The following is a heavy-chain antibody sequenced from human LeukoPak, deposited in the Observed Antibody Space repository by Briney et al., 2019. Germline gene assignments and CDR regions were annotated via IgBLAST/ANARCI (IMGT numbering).Heavy chain of an antibody. V-gene: IGHV1-69*04. CDR2: IIPILGIA. D-gene: IGHD2-2*01. Sequence: SVKVSCKASGGTFSSYAISWVRQAPGQGLEWMGRIIPILGIANYAQKFQGRVTITADKSTCTAYMELSSLRSEDTAVYYCARATQWDTMPDYWGQGTLVTVSS. J-gene: IGHJ4*02. CDR1: GGTFSSYA. CDR3: ARATQWDTMPDY.